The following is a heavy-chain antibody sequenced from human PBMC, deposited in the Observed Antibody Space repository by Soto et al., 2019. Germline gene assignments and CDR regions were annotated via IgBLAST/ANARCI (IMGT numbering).Heavy chain of an antibody. Sequence: HPGGSLRLSCAASGLTFRSYAMGWVRQAPGQGLEWVSALSVSGGSAYYADSVKGRFTISRDNSKNTLYLQMNSLRAEDTAVYFCARNPGGYYYGKGAFDIWGQGTMVTVSS. J-gene: IGHJ3*02. CDR1: GLTFRSYA. CDR2: LSVSGGSA. D-gene: IGHD3-10*01. CDR3: ARNPGGYYYGKGAFDI. V-gene: IGHV3-23*01.